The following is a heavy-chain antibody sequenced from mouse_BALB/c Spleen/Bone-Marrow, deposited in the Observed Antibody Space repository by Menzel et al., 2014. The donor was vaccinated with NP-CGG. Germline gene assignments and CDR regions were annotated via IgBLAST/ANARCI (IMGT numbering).Heavy chain of an antibody. Sequence: EVMLVESGAELVKPGASVRLSCTASGFNIKDTYMHWVKPRPDQGLEWIGRIDPADGNAKHDPKFQGKAAITADTSSNTTYLQLSSLTSEDTAVYYCAIYFYFDYWGQGTTLTVSS. CDR3: AIYFYFDY. CDR2: IDPADGNA. V-gene: IGHV14-3*02. D-gene: IGHD2-3*01. J-gene: IGHJ2*01. CDR1: GFNIKDTY.